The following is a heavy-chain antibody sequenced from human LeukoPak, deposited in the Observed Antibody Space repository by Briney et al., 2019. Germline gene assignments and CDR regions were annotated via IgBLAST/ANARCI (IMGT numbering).Heavy chain of an antibody. V-gene: IGHV4-31*03. D-gene: IGHD6-19*01. CDR2: IYYSGST. Sequence: TLSLTCTVSGGSISSGGYYWSWIRQHPGKGLEWIGYIYYSGSTYYNPSLKSRVTISVDTSKNQFSLKLSPVTAADTAVYYSASLYSSGWYYFDYWGQGTLVTVSS. CDR1: GGSISSGGYY. CDR3: ASLYSSGWYYFDY. J-gene: IGHJ4*02.